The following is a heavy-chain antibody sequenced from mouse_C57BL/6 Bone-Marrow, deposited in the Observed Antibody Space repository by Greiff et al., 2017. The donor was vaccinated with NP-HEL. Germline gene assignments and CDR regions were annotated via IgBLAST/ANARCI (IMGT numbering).Heavy chain of an antibody. D-gene: IGHD1-1*01. CDR1: GFTFSDYY. CDR2: INYDGSST. J-gene: IGHJ2*01. Sequence: EVKLVESEGGLVQPGSSMKLSCTASGFTFSDYYMAWVRQVPEKGLEWVANINYDGSSTYYLDSLKSRFIISRDNAKNILYLQMSSLKSEDTATYYCARGDYGSSYPYFDYWGQGTTLTVSS. CDR3: ARGDYGSSYPYFDY. V-gene: IGHV5-16*01.